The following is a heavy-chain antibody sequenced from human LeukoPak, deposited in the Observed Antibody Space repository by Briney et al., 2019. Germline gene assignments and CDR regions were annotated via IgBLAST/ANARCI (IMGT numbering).Heavy chain of an antibody. CDR1: GYTFTSYA. CDR3: AREGRYFDWLLFDY. V-gene: IGHV1-3*01. CDR2: INAGNGNT. Sequence: ASVKVSCTASGYTFTSYAMHWVRQAPGQRLEWMGWINAGNGNTKYSQKFQGRVTITRDTSASTAYMELSSLRSEDTAVYYCAREGRYFDWLLFDYWGQGTLVTVSS. J-gene: IGHJ4*02. D-gene: IGHD3-9*01.